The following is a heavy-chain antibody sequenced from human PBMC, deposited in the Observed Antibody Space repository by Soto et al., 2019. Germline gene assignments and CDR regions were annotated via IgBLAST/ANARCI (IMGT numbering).Heavy chain of an antibody. J-gene: IGHJ5*02. Sequence: SETLSLTCTVSGGAISSGGYYWSWIRQHPGKGLEWIGYIYYSGSTYYNPSLKSRVTISVDTSKNQFSLKLSSVTAADTAVYYCARVGGINWFDPWGQGTLVTVSS. CDR1: GGAISSGGYY. V-gene: IGHV4-31*03. D-gene: IGHD3-16*01. CDR3: ARVGGINWFDP. CDR2: IYYSGST.